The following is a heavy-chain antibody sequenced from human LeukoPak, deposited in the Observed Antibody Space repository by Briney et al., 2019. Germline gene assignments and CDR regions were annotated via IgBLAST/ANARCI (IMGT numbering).Heavy chain of an antibody. CDR2: ISSDSRTI. CDR1: GFTFSSCS. J-gene: IGHJ4*02. CDR3: ARYGSGTSYITNYFDY. D-gene: IGHD3-10*01. Sequence: QPGGSLRLSCAASGFTFSSCSMNWVRQAPGKGLEWVSYISSDSRTIYYADSVKGRFTISRDNAKNSLYLQMKSLRDEDTAVYYCARYGSGTSYITNYFDYWGQGTLVTVSS. V-gene: IGHV3-48*02.